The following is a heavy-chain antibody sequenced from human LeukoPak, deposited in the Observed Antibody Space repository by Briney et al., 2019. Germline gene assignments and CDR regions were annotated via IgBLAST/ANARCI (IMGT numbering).Heavy chain of an antibody. CDR2: INPSGGST. CDR1: GYTFTTYY. CDR3: ARDFVHYYDSSGFKDLGAFDI. J-gene: IGHJ3*02. V-gene: IGHV1-46*01. Sequence: ASVKVSCKASGYTFTTYYVHWVRQAPGQGLEWMGIINPSGGSTTYAQKFRGRLTMTRDMSTSTVYMELSSLRSEDTAVYYCARDFVHYYDSSGFKDLGAFDIWGQGTMVTVSS. D-gene: IGHD3-22*01.